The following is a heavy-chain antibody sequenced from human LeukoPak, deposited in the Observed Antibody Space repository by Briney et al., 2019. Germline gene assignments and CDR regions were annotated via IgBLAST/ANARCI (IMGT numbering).Heavy chain of an antibody. D-gene: IGHD6-25*01. CDR3: ARVPATPLYFDY. Sequence: SDNVPCKASGYTFTGYYMHWLRQAPGQGLEWMGWINPNSGGTNYAQKFQGRVTMTRDTSISTAYMELSRLRSDDTAVYYCARVPATPLYFDYWGQGTLVTVSS. CDR1: GYTFTGYY. V-gene: IGHV1-2*02. J-gene: IGHJ4*02. CDR2: INPNSGGT.